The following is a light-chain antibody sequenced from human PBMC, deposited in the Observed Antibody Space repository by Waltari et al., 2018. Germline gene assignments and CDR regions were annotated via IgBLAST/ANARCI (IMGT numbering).Light chain of an antibody. J-gene: IGKJ1*01. Sequence: ELVLTHSPGTLSLSPGERAPLSCRASQSVSSFLAWYQQKPGQAPRLLISGASSRATGIPDRFSGSGSGTDFSLTISRLEPEDFAVYYCQKYDRLPATFGQGTKVEIK. CDR3: QKYDRLPAT. V-gene: IGKV3-20*01. CDR1: QSVSSF. CDR2: GAS.